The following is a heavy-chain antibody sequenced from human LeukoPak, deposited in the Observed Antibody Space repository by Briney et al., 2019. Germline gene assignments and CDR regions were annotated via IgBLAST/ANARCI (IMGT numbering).Heavy chain of an antibody. J-gene: IGHJ3*02. Sequence: GASVKVSCKASGYTFTGYYMHWVRQAPGQGLEWMGWINPNSGGTNYAQKFQGRVTMTRDMSTSTVYMELSSLRSEDTAVYYCARSAPIYAFDIWGQGTMVTVSS. CDR2: INPNSGGT. V-gene: IGHV1-2*02. CDR1: GYTFTGYY. CDR3: ARSAPIYAFDI.